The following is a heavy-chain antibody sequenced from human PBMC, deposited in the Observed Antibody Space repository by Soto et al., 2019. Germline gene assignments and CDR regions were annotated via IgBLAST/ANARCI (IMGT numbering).Heavy chain of an antibody. J-gene: IGHJ4*02. Sequence: GESLKISCRGSGYSFTSYWISWVRQMPGRGLEWMGRIDPSDSYTNYSPSFQGHVTISADKPVNTAYLQWSSLKASDTAMYYCARHPPYDTSGYYPHWGQGTLVTVSS. V-gene: IGHV5-10-1*01. CDR3: ARHPPYDTSGYYPH. CDR1: GYSFTSYW. CDR2: IDPSDSYT. D-gene: IGHD3-22*01.